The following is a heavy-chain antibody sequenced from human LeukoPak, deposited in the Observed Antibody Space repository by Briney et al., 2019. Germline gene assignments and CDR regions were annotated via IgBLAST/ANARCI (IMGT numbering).Heavy chain of an antibody. CDR2: ISGSGGST. J-gene: IGHJ4*02. V-gene: IGHV3-23*01. Sequence: GGSLRLSCAASGYTFSSYAMSWVRQAPGKGLEWVSAISGSGGSTYYADYVKGRFTISRDNSKNTLYLQMNSLRAEDTAVYYCAKDGYSSGWFNTYWGQGTLVTVSS. CDR3: AKDGYSSGWFNTY. CDR1: GYTFSSYA. D-gene: IGHD6-19*01.